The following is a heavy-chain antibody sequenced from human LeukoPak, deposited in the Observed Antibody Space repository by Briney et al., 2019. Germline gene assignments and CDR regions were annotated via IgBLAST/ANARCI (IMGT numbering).Heavy chain of an antibody. CDR2: ISGSGGST. J-gene: IGHJ4*02. CDR1: GFTFSSYA. D-gene: IGHD6-19*01. Sequence: QSGGSLRLSCAASGFTFSSYAMSWVRQAPGKGLEWVSAISGSGGSTYYADSVKGRFTISRDTSKNTVSLQMNSLRAEDTAVYYCAGDKTTGGWYEFDYWGQGTLVTVSS. V-gene: IGHV3-23*01. CDR3: AGDKTTGGWYEFDY.